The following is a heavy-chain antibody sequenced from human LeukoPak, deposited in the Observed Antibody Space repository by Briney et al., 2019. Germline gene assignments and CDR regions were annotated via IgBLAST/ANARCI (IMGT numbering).Heavy chain of an antibody. CDR3: ARVFWDYAYYYYMDV. D-gene: IGHD3-16*01. CDR1: GGTFSSYA. CDR2: IIPIFGTA. J-gene: IGHJ6*03. Sequence: GSSVKVSCKASGGTFSSYAISWVRQAPGQGLECMGGIIPIFGTANYAQKFQGRVTITADESTSTAYMELSSLRSEDTAVYYCARVFWDYAYYYYMDVWGKGTTVTVSS. V-gene: IGHV1-69*01.